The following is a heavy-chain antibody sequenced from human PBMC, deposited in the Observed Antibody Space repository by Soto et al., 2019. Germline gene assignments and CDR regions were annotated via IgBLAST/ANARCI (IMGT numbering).Heavy chain of an antibody. CDR2: ISSSSSYI. J-gene: IGHJ6*02. Sequence: EVQLVESGGGLVKPGGSLRLSCAASGFTFSSYSMNWVRQAPGKGLEWVSSISSSSSYIYYADSVKGRFTISRDNAKNSLSLQMNSLRAEDTAVYYCASDLGVRGVPSYDYYGLYVWGQGTTVTFSS. V-gene: IGHV3-21*01. D-gene: IGHD3-10*01. CDR3: ASDLGVRGVPSYDYYGLYV. CDR1: GFTFSSYS.